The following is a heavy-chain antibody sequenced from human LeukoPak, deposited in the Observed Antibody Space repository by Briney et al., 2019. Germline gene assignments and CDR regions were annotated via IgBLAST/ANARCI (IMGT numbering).Heavy chain of an antibody. CDR1: GFTVSSNY. CDR3: AREGPYYYDSSGYHDY. Sequence: AGGSLRLSCAASGFTVSSNYMSWVRQAPGKGLEWVSVIYSGGSTYYADSVKGRFTISRDNSKNTLCLQMNSLRAEDTAVYYCAREGPYYYDSSGYHDYWGQGTLVTVSS. J-gene: IGHJ4*02. CDR2: IYSGGST. D-gene: IGHD3-22*01. V-gene: IGHV3-66*01.